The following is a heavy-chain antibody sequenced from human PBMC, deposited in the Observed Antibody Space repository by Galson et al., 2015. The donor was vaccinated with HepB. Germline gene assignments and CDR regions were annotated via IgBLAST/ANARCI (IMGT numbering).Heavy chain of an antibody. V-gene: IGHV3-11*03. CDR2: ISSTYTYT. Sequence: SLRLSCAASEFTLSDYYMSWIRQAPGKGLEWVTYISSTYTYTNYADSVKGRFTISRDNAKNSLYLQMNNLRAEDTAVYYCARSTQDCSGASCVDYWGRGTLVTVSS. D-gene: IGHD2-15*01. CDR3: ARSTQDCSGASCVDY. J-gene: IGHJ4*02. CDR1: EFTLSDYY.